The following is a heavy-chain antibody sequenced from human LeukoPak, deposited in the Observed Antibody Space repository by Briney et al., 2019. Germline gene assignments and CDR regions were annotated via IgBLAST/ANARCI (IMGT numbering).Heavy chain of an antibody. CDR1: GLTVSSNY. V-gene: IGHV3-53*05. CDR3: ARGGGAFCGGDCYRNFDF. Sequence: GGSLRLSCAASGLTVSSNYMSWVRQAPGKGLEWVAVIYSGGSTYYADSVKGRFTISRDNSKNTLELQMNSTRDEDTAVYYCARGGGAFCGGDCYRNFDFWGQGTLVTVSS. D-gene: IGHD2-21*02. CDR2: IYSGGST. J-gene: IGHJ4*02.